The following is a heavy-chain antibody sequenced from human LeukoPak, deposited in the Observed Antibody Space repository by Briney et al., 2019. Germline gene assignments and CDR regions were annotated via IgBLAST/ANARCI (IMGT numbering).Heavy chain of an antibody. D-gene: IGHD3-3*01. CDR2: INPNSGGT. V-gene: IGHV1-2*02. J-gene: IGHJ4*02. CDR1: GYTFTGYY. Sequence: ASVKVSCKASGYTFTGYYMHWVRQAPGQGLEWMGWINPNSGGTNYAQKFRGRVTMTRDTSISTAYMELSRLRSDDTAVYYCARGGITIFEVVITYDYWGQGTLVTVSS. CDR3: ARGGITIFEVVITYDY.